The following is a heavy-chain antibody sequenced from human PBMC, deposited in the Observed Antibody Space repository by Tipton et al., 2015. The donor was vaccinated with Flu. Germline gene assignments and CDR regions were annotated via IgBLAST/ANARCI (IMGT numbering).Heavy chain of an antibody. CDR2: INPHNGGT. Sequence: QLVQSGAEVKKPGASVQVSCKASGYSFIAYYIHWLRQAPGQGPEWMGWINPHNGGTKYAQSFQGRLTMTRDTSVTTAYMDLTRLISDDTAVYYCATKSSSWEPGVYGMDVWGQGTSVTVSS. J-gene: IGHJ6*02. CDR1: GYSFIAYY. CDR3: ATKSSSWEPGVYGMDV. D-gene: IGHD1-26*01. V-gene: IGHV1-2*02.